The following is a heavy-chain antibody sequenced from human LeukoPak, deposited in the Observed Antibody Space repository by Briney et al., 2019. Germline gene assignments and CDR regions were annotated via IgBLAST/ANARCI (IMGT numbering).Heavy chain of an antibody. Sequence: ASVKVSCKASGYTFTSYGISWVRQAPGQGLEWMGWISAYNGNTNYAQKLQGRVTMITDTSTSTAYMELRSLRSDDTAVYYCARGGSSGWYVLREPTSFDPWGQGTLVTVSS. D-gene: IGHD6-19*01. J-gene: IGHJ5*02. CDR3: ARGGSSGWYVLREPTSFDP. V-gene: IGHV1-18*01. CDR1: GYTFTSYG. CDR2: ISAYNGNT.